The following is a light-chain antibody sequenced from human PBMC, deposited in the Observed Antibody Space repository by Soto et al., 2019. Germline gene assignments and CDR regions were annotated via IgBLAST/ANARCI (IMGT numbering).Light chain of an antibody. CDR2: AAS. J-gene: IGKJ1*01. V-gene: IGKV1-27*01. Sequence: DIQMTQSPSSLSASVGDRDTKNCRARQGNSNYLAWYQQKPGKVPKLLIYAASTLQSGVPSRFSGSGSGTDFTLTISSLQPEDVATYYCQKYNSATWTFGQGTKVDIK. CDR3: QKYNSATWT. CDR1: QGNSNY.